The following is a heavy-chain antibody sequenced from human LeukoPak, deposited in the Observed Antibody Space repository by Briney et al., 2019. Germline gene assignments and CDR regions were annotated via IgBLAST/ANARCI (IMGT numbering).Heavy chain of an antibody. Sequence: PGGSLRLSCAVSGFSFSTYAMTWVRQAPGKGLEWVSAIDGIGRYIFYLPSVQRRFTNYRENSRSTLFLQMNSLTAEDSAVYYCAKNSGPGNAFYDVWGQGVLVTVSS. CDR1: GFSFSTYA. D-gene: IGHD3-10*01. CDR3: AKNSGPGNAFYDV. J-gene: IGHJ4*02. CDR2: IDGIGRYI. V-gene: IGHV3-23*01.